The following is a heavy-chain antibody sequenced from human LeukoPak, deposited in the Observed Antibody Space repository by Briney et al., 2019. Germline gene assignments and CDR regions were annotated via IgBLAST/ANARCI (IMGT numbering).Heavy chain of an antibody. J-gene: IGHJ4*02. CDR2: IYYTGNT. CDR1: GGSISNYY. CDR3: ARRDNRGWNYFDS. Sequence: SETLSLTCTVSGGSISNYYWSWIRQPPGKGLEWIGYIYYTGNTNYNPSLKSRVTISVDTSKDQLSLRLSSVTAADTAVYYCARRDNRGWNYFDSWGQGALVAVSS. D-gene: IGHD6-19*01. V-gene: IGHV4-59*08.